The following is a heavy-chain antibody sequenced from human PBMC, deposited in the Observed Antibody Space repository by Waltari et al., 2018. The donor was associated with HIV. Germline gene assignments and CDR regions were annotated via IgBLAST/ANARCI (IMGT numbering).Heavy chain of an antibody. CDR1: GGFIRNGPYY. CDR2: IYYSATT. V-gene: IGHV4-39*01. D-gene: IGHD5-12*01. J-gene: IGHJ4*02. CDR3: ARHTKLATIIY. Sequence: QLQLQESGPGLVKPSETLSLTCTVPGGFIRNGPYYWGWSRQPPGKGLVWIASIYYSATTYYNPSFKSRVTISVDTPKSQFSLNLRSVTAADTAVYYCARHTKLATIIYWGQGALVTVSS.